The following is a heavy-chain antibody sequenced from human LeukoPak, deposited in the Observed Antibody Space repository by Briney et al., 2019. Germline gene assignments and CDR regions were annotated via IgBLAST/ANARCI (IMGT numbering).Heavy chain of an antibody. V-gene: IGHV3-23*01. J-gene: IGHJ4*02. CDR1: GFTFSNYN. CDR3: AKDPMTTVTTVDSD. Sequence: GGSLRLSCAASGFTFSNYNMNWVRQAPGKAMEWVSSISASDGDTYYADSVKGRFTISRDNSKNTLYLQMNSLRAEDTAVYYCAKDPMTTVTTVDSDWGQGTLVTVSS. D-gene: IGHD4-17*01. CDR2: ISASDGDT.